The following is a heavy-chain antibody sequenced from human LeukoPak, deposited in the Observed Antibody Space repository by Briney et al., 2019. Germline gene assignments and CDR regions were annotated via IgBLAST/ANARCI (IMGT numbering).Heavy chain of an antibody. Sequence: GGSLRLSCAASGFTFSSYWMSWVRQAPGKGLEWVANIKQDGSEKYYVDSVKGRFTTSRDNAKNSLYLQMNSPRAEDTAVYYCARAVGCSSTSCRPPYYYCYMDVWGKGTTVTVSS. CDR3: ARAVGCSSTSCRPPYYYCYMDV. V-gene: IGHV3-7*01. CDR2: IKQDGSEK. CDR1: GFTFSSYW. D-gene: IGHD2-2*01. J-gene: IGHJ6*03.